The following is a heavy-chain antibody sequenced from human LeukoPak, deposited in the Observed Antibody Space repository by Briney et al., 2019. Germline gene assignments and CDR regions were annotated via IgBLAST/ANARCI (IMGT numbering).Heavy chain of an antibody. CDR3: ARIAVAVSFDY. V-gene: IGHV1-18*04. D-gene: IGHD6-19*01. Sequence: ASVKVSCKASGYTFTGYYMHWVRQAPGQGLEWMGWISAYNGNTNYAQKLQGRVTMTTDTSTSTAYMELRSLRSDDTAVYYCARIAVAVSFDYWGQGTLVTVSS. J-gene: IGHJ4*02. CDR1: GYTFTGYY. CDR2: ISAYNGNT.